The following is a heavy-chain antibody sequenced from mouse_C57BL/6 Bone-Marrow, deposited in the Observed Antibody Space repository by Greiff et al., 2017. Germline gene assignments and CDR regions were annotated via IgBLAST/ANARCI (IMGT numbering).Heavy chain of an antibody. D-gene: IGHD1-1*01. CDR2: IDPETGGT. Sequence: QVQLQQSGAELVRPGASVTLSCKASGYTFTDYEMHWVKQTPVHGLEWIGAIDPETGGTASNQKFKGKAILTADKSSSTAYMELRSLTSEDSAVYYCTRGATVVAVDYWGQGTTLTVSS. CDR1: GYTFTDYE. V-gene: IGHV1-15*01. J-gene: IGHJ2*01. CDR3: TRGATVVAVDY.